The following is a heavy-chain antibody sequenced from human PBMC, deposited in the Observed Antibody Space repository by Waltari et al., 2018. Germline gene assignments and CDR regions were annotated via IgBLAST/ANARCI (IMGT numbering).Heavy chain of an antibody. Sequence: EVQLVESGGGLVKPGGSLRLSCAASGFTFSTYSMNWVRQAPGMWLEWVSAISGSTVYIYYADSVKGRFTISRDNAKSSLYLEMNSLRGEDTAIYYCARAEQPMATIIGVDYWGQGTLVTVSS. D-gene: IGHD5-12*01. J-gene: IGHJ4*02. CDR3: ARAEQPMATIIGVDY. V-gene: IGHV3-21*01. CDR2: ISGSTVYI. CDR1: GFTFSTYS.